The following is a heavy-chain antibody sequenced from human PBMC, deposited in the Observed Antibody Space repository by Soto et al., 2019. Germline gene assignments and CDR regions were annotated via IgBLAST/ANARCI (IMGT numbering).Heavy chain of an antibody. CDR2: ISGSSDYT. Sequence: EVQLLESGGGLVQPGGSLRLSCVASGFTLGHYGMSWVRQAPGKGLEWVSVISGSSDYTDYTESVKGWFPISRDNSKNTLDLQMNSLTVDDTALYYCAKDSLPGIAAAGTVYWGQGTLVTVAS. V-gene: IGHV3-23*01. D-gene: IGHD6-13*01. CDR3: AKDSLPGIAAAGTVY. J-gene: IGHJ4*02. CDR1: GFTLGHYG.